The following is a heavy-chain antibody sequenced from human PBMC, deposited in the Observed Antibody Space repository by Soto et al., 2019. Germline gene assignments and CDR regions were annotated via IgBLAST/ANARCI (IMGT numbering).Heavy chain of an antibody. CDR3: ARVEDFWSGSTLQYYYYGMDV. Sequence: QVQLVESGGGVVQPGRSLRLSCAASGFTFSSYGMHWVRQAPGKGLEWVAVIWYDGSNKYYADSVKGRFTISRDNSKNTLYLQMNSLRAEETAVYYCARVEDFWSGSTLQYYYYGMDVWGQGTTVTASS. CDR1: GFTFSSYG. D-gene: IGHD3-3*01. CDR2: IWYDGSNK. V-gene: IGHV3-33*08. J-gene: IGHJ6*02.